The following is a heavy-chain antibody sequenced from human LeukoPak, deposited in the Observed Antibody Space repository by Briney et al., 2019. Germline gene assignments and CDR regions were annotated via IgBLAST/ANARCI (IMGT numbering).Heavy chain of an antibody. CDR3: ATYPKTTAVRGVIITTDY. CDR2: ISYDGSNK. Sequence: GRSLRLSCAASGFTFSSHAMHWVRQAPGKGLEWVAVISYDGSNKYYADSVKGRFTISRDNSKNTLYLQMNSLRAEDTAVYYCATYPKTTAVRGVIITTDYWGQGTLVTVSS. J-gene: IGHJ4*02. D-gene: IGHD3-10*01. CDR1: GFTFSSHA. V-gene: IGHV3-30*04.